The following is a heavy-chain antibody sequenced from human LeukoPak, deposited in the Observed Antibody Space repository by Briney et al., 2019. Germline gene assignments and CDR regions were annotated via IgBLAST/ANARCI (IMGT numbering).Heavy chain of an antibody. CDR2: IIPIFGTA. CDR1: GGTFSSYA. V-gene: IGHV1-69*13. D-gene: IGHD3-10*01. J-gene: IGHJ5*02. CDR3: AGMVVRGVIYPSKWFDP. Sequence: GASKKVSCKASGGTFSSYAISWVRQAPGQGLEWMGGIIPIFGTANYAQKFQGRVTITADESTSTAYMELSSLRSEDTAVYYCAGMVVRGVIYPSKWFDPWGQGTLVTVSS.